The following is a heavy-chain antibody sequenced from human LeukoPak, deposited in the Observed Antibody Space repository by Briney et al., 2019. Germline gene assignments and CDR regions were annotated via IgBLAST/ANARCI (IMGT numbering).Heavy chain of an antibody. J-gene: IGHJ4*02. CDR1: GFTFSNYW. CDR3: AKDYYGSGSHYFDY. Sequence: GGSLRLSCAASGFTFSNYWMHWVRQAPGKGLVWVSRINSDGSSTTSADSVKGRFTISRDNAKNTLYLQMNSLRAEDTAVYYCAKDYYGSGSHYFDYWGQGTLVTVSS. CDR2: INSDGSST. D-gene: IGHD3-10*01. V-gene: IGHV3-74*01.